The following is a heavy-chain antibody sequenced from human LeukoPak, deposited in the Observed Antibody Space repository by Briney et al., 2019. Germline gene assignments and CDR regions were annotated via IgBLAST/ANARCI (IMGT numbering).Heavy chain of an antibody. CDR1: GYTFTSYY. J-gene: IGHJ4*02. V-gene: IGHV1-46*01. CDR2: INPSGGST. D-gene: IGHD3-9*01. CDR3: ARDLRAFEDFDWLYFDY. Sequence: GASVKVSCKASGYTFTSYYMHWVRQAPGQGLEWMGIINPSGGSTSYAQKFQGRVTMTRDTSTSKVYMELSSLRSEVTPVYYCARDLRAFEDFDWLYFDYWGQGTLVTVSS.